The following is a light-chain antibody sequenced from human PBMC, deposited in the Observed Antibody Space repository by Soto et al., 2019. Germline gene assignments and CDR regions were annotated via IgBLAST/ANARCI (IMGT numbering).Light chain of an antibody. Sequence: DLQLTQSPSSLSASVGDRVPITCRASQSISTFLNWYPQKPGKAPKLLIYAASSLQSGVPSRFSGSGAGTDFTLTISSLQPEDFATDYGQQSYSTPYTFGQGTELEIK. CDR3: QQSYSTPYT. V-gene: IGKV1-39*01. CDR1: QSISTF. CDR2: AAS. J-gene: IGKJ2*01.